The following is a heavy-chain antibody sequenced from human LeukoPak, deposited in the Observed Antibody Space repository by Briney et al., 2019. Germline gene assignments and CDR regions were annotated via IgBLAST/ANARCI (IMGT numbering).Heavy chain of an antibody. V-gene: IGHV4-59*01. Sequence: PSETLSLTCAVSGGSISGNYWTWIRQSPGRGLDYIGHIYYNGRADYNPSLKSRVTISVDTSRNQFSLKLNSVTAADTAVYFCARWYCSSGTCHHLDYWGQGTLVTVSS. D-gene: IGHD2-2*01. J-gene: IGHJ4*02. CDR3: ARWYCSSGTCHHLDY. CDR2: IYYNGRA. CDR1: GGSISGNY.